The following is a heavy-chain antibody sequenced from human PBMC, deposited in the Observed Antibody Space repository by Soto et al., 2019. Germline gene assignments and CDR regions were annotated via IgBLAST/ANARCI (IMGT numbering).Heavy chain of an antibody. CDR3: TTDSYMTTVIVRFDY. D-gene: IGHD3-16*01. J-gene: IGHJ4*01. CDR1: GFIFSNAW. Sequence: GGSLRLSCAASGFIFSNAWINWVRQAPGRGLEWVGLIKSKVDGESSDFAAPVKDRFAISRDDSKNIVYLEMNGLKTEDTSMYYCTTDSYMTTVIVRFDYWGHGTQVTVSS. V-gene: IGHV3-15*07. CDR2: IKSKVDGESS.